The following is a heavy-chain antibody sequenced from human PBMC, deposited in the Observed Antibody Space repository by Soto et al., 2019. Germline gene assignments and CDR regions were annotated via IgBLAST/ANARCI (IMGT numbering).Heavy chain of an antibody. CDR1: GGVFRNYA. Sequence: QVQLVQSGAEVKKPGSSVKVSCKASGGVFRNYASHWVRQAPGQGLEWMGGIIPVFGTAAYPQKFQGRVTINADESTTTAYMELTSLKTEDTDVYFCARDRWGSYSFDSWGQGTLVTVAS. CDR3: ARDRWGSYSFDS. V-gene: IGHV1-69*01. J-gene: IGHJ5*01. CDR2: IIPVFGTA. D-gene: IGHD1-26*01.